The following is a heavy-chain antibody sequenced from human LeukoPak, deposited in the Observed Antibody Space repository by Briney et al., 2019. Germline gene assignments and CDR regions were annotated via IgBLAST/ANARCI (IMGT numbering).Heavy chain of an antibody. CDR1: GFTFSNYA. D-gene: IGHD5-12*01. V-gene: IGHV3-23*01. J-gene: IGHJ4*02. CDR3: AKVYSGYDRVFDY. CDR2: ISGSGGST. Sequence: PGGSLRLSCAASGFTFSNYAMSWVRQAPGKGLEWVSAISGSGGSTYYADSVKGRFTISRDNSKNTLYLQINSLRAEDTDVYYCAKVYSGYDRVFDYWGQGTLVTVSS.